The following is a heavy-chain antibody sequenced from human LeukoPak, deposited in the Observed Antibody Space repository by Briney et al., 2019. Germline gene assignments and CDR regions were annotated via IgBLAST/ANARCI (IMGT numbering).Heavy chain of an antibody. CDR2: IIPIFGTA. D-gene: IGHD3-3*01. CDR1: GGTFSSYA. V-gene: IGHV1-69*05. CDR3: ARDRYDFWSGYYTGYFDY. Sequence: GASVKVSCKASGGTFSSYAISWVRQAPGQGLEWMGGIIPIFGTANYAQKFQGRVTITTDESTSTAYMELSSLRSEDTAVYYCARDRYDFWSGYYTGYFDYWGQGTLVTVS. J-gene: IGHJ4*02.